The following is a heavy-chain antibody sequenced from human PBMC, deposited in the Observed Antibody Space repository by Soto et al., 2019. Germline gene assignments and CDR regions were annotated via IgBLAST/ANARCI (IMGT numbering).Heavy chain of an antibody. V-gene: IGHV3-48*02. J-gene: IGHJ3*02. D-gene: IGHD3-10*01. CDR2: ISSSSSTI. CDR3: ARRYYGSGSLNAFDI. CDR1: GFTFSSYS. Sequence: GSLRLSCAASGFTFSSYSMNWVRQAPGKGLEWVSYISSSSSTIYYADSVKGRFTISRDNAKNSLYLQMNSLRDEDTAAYYCARRYYGSGSLNAFDIWGQGTMVTVSS.